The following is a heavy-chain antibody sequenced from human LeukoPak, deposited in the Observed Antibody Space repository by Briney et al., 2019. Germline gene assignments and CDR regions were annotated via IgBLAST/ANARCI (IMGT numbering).Heavy chain of an antibody. CDR1: GFTFSIYA. CDR3: AKGGDGYNYLDS. V-gene: IGHV3-23*01. J-gene: IGHJ4*02. Sequence: GGSLRLSCAASGFTFSIYAMSWVRQAPGKGLEWVSAISGSGGSTYYADSVKGRFTISRDNSKNTLYLQMNSLRAEDTAVYYCAKGGDGYNYLDSWGQGTLVTVSS. D-gene: IGHD5-24*01. CDR2: ISGSGGST.